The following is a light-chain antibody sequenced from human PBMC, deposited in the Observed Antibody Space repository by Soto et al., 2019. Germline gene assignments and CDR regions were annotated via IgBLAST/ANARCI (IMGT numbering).Light chain of an antibody. CDR3: SSFTNTITRYA. CDR1: SSDVGGYNY. CDR2: EVS. J-gene: IGLJ1*01. Sequence: QSVLTQPASVSGSPGQSITISCTGTSSDVGGYNYVSWFQHHPGKAPKLIIYEVSYRPSGVSARFSGSMSGDTASLTISGLQAEDEADYYCSSFTNTITRYAFGTGTKLTVL. V-gene: IGLV2-14*01.